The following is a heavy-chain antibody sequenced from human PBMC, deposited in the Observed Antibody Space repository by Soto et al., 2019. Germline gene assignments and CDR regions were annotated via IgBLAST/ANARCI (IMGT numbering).Heavy chain of an antibody. D-gene: IGHD6-19*01. Sequence: ASVKVSCKASGGTFNTYTISWVRQAPGQGLEWMGRIIPILGIAKYAQKFQGRVTITADKSTSTAYMELSSLRSEDTAVYYCARAVAVPADFDYWGQGTLVTVSS. CDR1: GGTFNTYT. J-gene: IGHJ4*02. CDR2: IIPILGIA. V-gene: IGHV1-69*02. CDR3: ARAVAVPADFDY.